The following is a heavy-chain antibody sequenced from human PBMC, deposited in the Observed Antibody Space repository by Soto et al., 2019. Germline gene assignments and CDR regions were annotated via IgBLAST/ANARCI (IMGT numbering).Heavy chain of an antibody. CDR1: GFTFSGSA. CDR3: TGDYGDYSSAFDI. Sequence: GGSLTLALAASGFTFSGSAMHWVLLASGKGLEWVGRIRSKANSYATGYAASVKGRFTISRDDSKNTAYLQMNSLKTEDTAVYYCTGDYGDYSSAFDIWGQGTMVTVSS. J-gene: IGHJ3*02. D-gene: IGHD4-17*01. V-gene: IGHV3-73*01. CDR2: IRSKANSYAT.